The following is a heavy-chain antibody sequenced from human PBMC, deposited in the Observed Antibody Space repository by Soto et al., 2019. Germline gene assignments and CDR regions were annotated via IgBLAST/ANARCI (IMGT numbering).Heavy chain of an antibody. CDR1: GFTFSSYP. V-gene: IGHV3-30-3*01. Sequence: PGGSLRLSWVASGFTFSSYPMHWVRQAPGKGLEWVAVISYDGSNKYYADSVKGRFTISRDNSENTLYLQMNSLRAEDTAVYYCARINFQYYDMDVWGQGTTVTVSS. D-gene: IGHD3-3*01. J-gene: IGHJ6*02. CDR3: ARINFQYYDMDV. CDR2: ISYDGSNK.